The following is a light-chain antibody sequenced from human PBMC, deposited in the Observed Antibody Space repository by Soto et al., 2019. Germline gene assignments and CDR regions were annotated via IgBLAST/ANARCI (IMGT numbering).Light chain of an antibody. CDR1: QSISSY. V-gene: IGKV1-39*01. J-gene: IGKJ3*01. Sequence: DIQMTQSPSSLSACVGDRVTITCRASQSISSYLNWYQQKPGKAPKLLIYAASSLQSGVPSRFSGSGSGTDFTLTISSLQPEDFATYYCQQSYSTPHFGPGT. CDR3: QQSYSTPH. CDR2: AAS.